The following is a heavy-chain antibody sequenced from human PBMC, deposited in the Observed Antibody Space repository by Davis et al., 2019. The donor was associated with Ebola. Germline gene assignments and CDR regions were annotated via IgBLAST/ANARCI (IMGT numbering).Heavy chain of an antibody. CDR3: ARYMGSSAIGYFDY. J-gene: IGHJ4*02. CDR2: ISGGPHYT. CDR1: GFTFSSNT. V-gene: IGHV3-23*01. Sequence: GESLKISCAASGFTFSSNTMSWVRQAPGKGLEWVSTISGGPHYTYYADSVEGRFTISRDNSRNTLYLQMNSLRVEDTAVYYCARYMGSSAIGYFDYWGQGTLVTVSS. D-gene: IGHD2-21*01.